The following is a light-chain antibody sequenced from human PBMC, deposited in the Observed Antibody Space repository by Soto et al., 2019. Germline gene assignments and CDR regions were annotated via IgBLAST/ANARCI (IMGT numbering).Light chain of an antibody. J-gene: IGKJ5*01. V-gene: IGKV3-20*01. Sequence: EIVLTHSPGTLSLSPGERATLCFRASQSVSSSYLAWYQQKPGQAPRLLIYGASSRATGIPDRFSGSGSGTDFTLTISRLEPEDFAVYYCQQYGSSPRDTFGQGTRLEIK. CDR1: QSVSSSY. CDR2: GAS. CDR3: QQYGSSPRDT.